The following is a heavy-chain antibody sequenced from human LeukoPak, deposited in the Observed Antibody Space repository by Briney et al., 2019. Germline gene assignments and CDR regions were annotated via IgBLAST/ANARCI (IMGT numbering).Heavy chain of an antibody. CDR2: ISSSGSTI. J-gene: IGHJ4*02. CDR1: GFTVSSNY. D-gene: IGHD4-17*01. Sequence: PGGSLRLSCAASGFTVSSNYMSWIRQAPGKGLEWVSYISSSGSTIYYADSVKGRFTISRDNAKNSLYLQMNSLRAEDTAVYYCARLGVPYGDLYYFDYWGQGTLVTVSS. CDR3: ARLGVPYGDLYYFDY. V-gene: IGHV3-11*01.